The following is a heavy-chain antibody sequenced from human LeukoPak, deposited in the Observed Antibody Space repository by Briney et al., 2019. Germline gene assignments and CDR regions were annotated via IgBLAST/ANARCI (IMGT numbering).Heavy chain of an antibody. Sequence: PSETLSVTCTLSLGSIRRSSYYWGWIRQPPGKGLERIGSIYYSGSTYYNPSLKSRVTISVDTSKNQFSLKLSSVTAADTAVYYCARQMNTVTADYWGQGTLVTVPS. CDR2: IYYSGST. CDR3: ARQMNTVTADY. V-gene: IGHV4-39*01. D-gene: IGHD4-17*01. J-gene: IGHJ4*02. CDR1: LGSIRRSSYY.